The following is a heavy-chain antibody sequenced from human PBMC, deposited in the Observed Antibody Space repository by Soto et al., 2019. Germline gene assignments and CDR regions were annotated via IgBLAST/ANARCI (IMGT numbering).Heavy chain of an antibody. V-gene: IGHV1-69*12. J-gene: IGHJ4*02. CDR2: IIPIFGTA. CDR3: ARDIGGGTNGGSVY. D-gene: IGHD2-15*01. CDR1: GDTFSSYA. Sequence: QVQLVQSGAEVKKPGSSVKVSCKASGDTFSSYAISWVRQAPGQGLEWMAGIIPIFGTANYAQKFQGRVTITADESTSTAYMELSSLSSEDRAVYYCARDIGGGTNGGSVYWGQGPLVTVSS.